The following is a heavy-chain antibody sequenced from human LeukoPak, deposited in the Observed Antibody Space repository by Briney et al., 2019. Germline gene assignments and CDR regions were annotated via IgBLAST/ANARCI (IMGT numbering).Heavy chain of an antibody. CDR3: ARGVGATMPHYFDY. J-gene: IGHJ4*02. CDR1: GGTFSSYA. V-gene: IGHV1-69*05. D-gene: IGHD1-26*01. Sequence: GSSVKVSCKASGGTFSSYAISWVRQAPGQGLEWMGRIIPIFGTANYAQKFQGRVTITTDESTSTAYVELSSLRSEDTAVYYCARGVGATMPHYFDYWGQGTLVTVSS. CDR2: IIPIFGTA.